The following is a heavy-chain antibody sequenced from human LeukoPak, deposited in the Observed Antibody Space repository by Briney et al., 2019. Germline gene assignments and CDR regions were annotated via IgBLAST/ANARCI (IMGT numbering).Heavy chain of an antibody. Sequence: GGSLRLSCAASGFTFSGYAMSWVRQAPGKGLEWVSAISGSGGSTYYADSVKGRFTISRDNSKNTLYLQMNSLRAEDTAVYYCAKVRGYSYGPTDYWGQGTLVTVSS. CDR1: GFTFSGYA. D-gene: IGHD5-18*01. CDR2: ISGSGGST. CDR3: AKVRGYSYGPTDY. V-gene: IGHV3-23*01. J-gene: IGHJ4*02.